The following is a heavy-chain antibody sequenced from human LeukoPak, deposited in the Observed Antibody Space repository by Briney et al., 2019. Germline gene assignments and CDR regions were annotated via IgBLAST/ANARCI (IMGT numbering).Heavy chain of an antibody. CDR2: IYYSGST. J-gene: IGHJ4*02. V-gene: IGHV4-39*02. CDR1: GGSISSSSYY. Sequence: SETLSLTCTVSGGSISSSSYYWGWIRQPPGKGLEWIGSIYYSGSTYYNPSLKSRVTISVDTSKNQFSLKLSSVTAADTAVYYCAGDSRYFDCWGQGTLVTVSS. CDR3: AGDSRYFDC.